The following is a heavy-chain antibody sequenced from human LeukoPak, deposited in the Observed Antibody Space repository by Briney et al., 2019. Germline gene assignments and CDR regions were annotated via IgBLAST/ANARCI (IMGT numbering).Heavy chain of an antibody. D-gene: IGHD5-12*01. J-gene: IGHJ4*02. CDR2: IYYSGST. Sequence: SETLSLTCTVSGGSISSYYWSWIRQPPGKGLEWIGYIYYSGSTNYNPSLKSRVTISVDTSKNQFSLKLSSVTAVDTAVYYCARGGGYASPIGYWGQGALVTVSS. CDR1: GGSISSYY. CDR3: ARGGGYASPIGY. V-gene: IGHV4-59*01.